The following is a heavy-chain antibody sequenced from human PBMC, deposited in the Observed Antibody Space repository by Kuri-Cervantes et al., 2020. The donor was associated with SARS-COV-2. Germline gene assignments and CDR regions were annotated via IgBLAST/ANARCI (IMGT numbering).Heavy chain of an antibody. Sequence: SETLSLTCTVSGGSISSGGYSWSWIRQPPGKGLEWIGYIYHSGSTYYNPSLKSRVTISVDRSKNQFSLKLSSVTAADTAVYYCATGPPYYDPSNWFGLWGQGTLVTVSS. V-gene: IGHV4-30-2*01. CDR3: ATGPPYYDPSNWFGL. D-gene: IGHD3-3*01. J-gene: IGHJ5*02. CDR2: IYHSGST. CDR1: GGSISSGGYS.